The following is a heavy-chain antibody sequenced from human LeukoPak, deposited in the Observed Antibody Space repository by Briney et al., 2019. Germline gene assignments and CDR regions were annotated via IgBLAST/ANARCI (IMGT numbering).Heavy chain of an antibody. CDR3: TRVKGGYYDSSGYYSDAFDI. CDR1: GFTFGDYA. V-gene: IGHV3-49*03. J-gene: IGHJ3*02. D-gene: IGHD3-22*01. Sequence: GGSLRLSCTASGFTFGDYAMSWFRQAPGEGLEWVGFIRSKAYGGTTEYAASVKGRFTISRDDSKSIAYLQMNSLKTEDTAVYYCTRVKGGYYDSSGYYSDAFDIWGQGTMVTVSS. CDR2: IRSKAYGGTT.